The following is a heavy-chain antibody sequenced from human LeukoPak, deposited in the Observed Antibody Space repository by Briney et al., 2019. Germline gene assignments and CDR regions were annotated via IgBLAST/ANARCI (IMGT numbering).Heavy chain of an antibody. CDR3: ARDSSDGKISKDIVVVVAARWFDP. D-gene: IGHD2-15*01. CDR2: ISSSSSYI. CDR1: GFTFSSYS. J-gene: IGHJ5*02. V-gene: IGHV3-21*01. Sequence: GGSLRLSCAASGFTFSSYSMNWVRQAPGKGLEWVSSISSSSSYIYYADSVKGRFTISRDNAKNSLYLQMNSLRAEDTAVYYCARDSSDGKISKDIVVVVAARWFDPWGQGTLVTVSS.